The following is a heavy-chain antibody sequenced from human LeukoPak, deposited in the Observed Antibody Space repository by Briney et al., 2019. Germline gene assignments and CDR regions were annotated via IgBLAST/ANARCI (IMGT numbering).Heavy chain of an antibody. CDR2: INSDGSST. J-gene: IGHJ4*02. D-gene: IGHD3-22*01. V-gene: IGHV3-74*01. CDR1: GFTFSSYW. CDR3: ARDMTPKYYYDSSGYYGEGDY. Sequence: GGSLRLSCAASGFTFSSYWMHWVRQAPGKGLVWVSRINSDGSSTSYADSVKGRFTISRDNAKNTLYLQMNSLRAEDTAVYYCARDMTPKYYYDSSGYYGEGDYWGQGTLVTVSS.